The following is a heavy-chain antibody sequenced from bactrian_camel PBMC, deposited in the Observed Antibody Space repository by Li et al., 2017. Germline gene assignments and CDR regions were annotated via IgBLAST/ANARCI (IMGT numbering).Heavy chain of an antibody. V-gene: IGHV3S9*01. D-gene: IGHD2*01. J-gene: IGHJ4*01. CDR1: PASTCS. CDR2: IDNDGST. Sequence: QVQLVESGGGSVQVGGSLRLSCAGVPASTCSMGWYRGRELISAIDNDGSTHYKDSVKGRFTISRDNGNDTVYLQMNSLKPEDTAMYYCASAPVRFGGICVGQDFRGNDYNYWGQGTQVTVS. CDR3: ASAPVRFGGICVGQDFRGNDYNY.